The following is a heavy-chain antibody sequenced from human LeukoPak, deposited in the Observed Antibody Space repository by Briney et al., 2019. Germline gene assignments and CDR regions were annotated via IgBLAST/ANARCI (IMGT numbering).Heavy chain of an antibody. D-gene: IGHD5-18*01. Sequence: SETLSLTCTVSGGSITSYHWSWIRQPAGKGLEWIGRIYTSGSTNYNPSLKSRVTISVDTSKNQLSLKLSSVTAADTAVYYCATVDTAMPDMIFDYWGQGTLVTVSS. V-gene: IGHV4-4*07. CDR3: ATVDTAMPDMIFDY. CDR2: IYTSGST. CDR1: GGSITSYH. J-gene: IGHJ4*02.